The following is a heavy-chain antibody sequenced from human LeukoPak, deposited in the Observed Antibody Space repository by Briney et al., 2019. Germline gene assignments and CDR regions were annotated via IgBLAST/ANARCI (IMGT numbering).Heavy chain of an antibody. Sequence: GGSLRLSCAASGFTFSRYWMHWDRQATGKGLMWVSRINNEGSSTSYADSVKGRFTISRDNAKNSLYLQMNSLRAEDTAVYYCARESTDSSGYYSAAVDYWGQGTLVTVSS. J-gene: IGHJ4*02. CDR3: ARESTDSSGYYSAAVDY. D-gene: IGHD3-22*01. CDR2: INNEGSST. V-gene: IGHV3-74*01. CDR1: GFTFSRYW.